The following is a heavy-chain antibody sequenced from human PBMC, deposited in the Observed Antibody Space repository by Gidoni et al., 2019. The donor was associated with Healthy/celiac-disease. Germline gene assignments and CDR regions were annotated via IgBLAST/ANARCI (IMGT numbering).Heavy chain of an antibody. V-gene: IGHV3-9*01. CDR3: AKAPGGWYRVGTSGFSEPFDY. D-gene: IGHD6-19*01. CDR2: ISWNSGSI. Sequence: EVQLVESGGGLVQPGRSLRLSCAASGFTFDDYAMHWVRQAPGKGLEWVSGISWNSGSIGYADSVKGRFTISRDNAKNSLYLQMNSLRAEDTALYYCAKAPGGWYRVGTSGFSEPFDYWGQGTLVTVSS. CDR1: GFTFDDYA. J-gene: IGHJ4*02.